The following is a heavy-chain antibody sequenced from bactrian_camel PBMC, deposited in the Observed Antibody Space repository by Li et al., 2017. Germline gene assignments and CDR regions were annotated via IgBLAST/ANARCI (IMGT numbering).Heavy chain of an antibody. V-gene: IGHV3S55*01. CDR1: GEGFGRYC. D-gene: IGHD7*01. CDR3: AGDPRSHWCGVEPGRGLDFLY. Sequence: VQLVESGGGSVQTGGSLRLSCAASGEGFGRYCMAWFRQVPGKDREGIAVIDKDGRTNYADSVMGRFTVSKDLAKNTLYLQMDSLKPEDTAMYYCAGDPRSHWCGVEPGRGLDFLYWSQGTQVTVS. J-gene: IGHJ6*01. CDR2: IDKDGRT.